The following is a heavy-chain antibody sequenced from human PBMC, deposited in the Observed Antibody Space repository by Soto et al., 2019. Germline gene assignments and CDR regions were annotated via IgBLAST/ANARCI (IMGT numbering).Heavy chain of an antibody. CDR1: GYTFTSYA. V-gene: IGHV1-3*01. D-gene: IGHD1-26*01. J-gene: IGHJ4*02. CDR3: ARGGQWDFLSDY. CDR2: INAGNGNT. Sequence: ASVKVSCKASGYTFTSYAMHWVRQAPGQRLEWMGWINAGNGNTKYSQKFQGRVTLTTDTSTSTAYMELRSPRSDDTAVYFCARGGQWDFLSDYWGQGTLVTVSS.